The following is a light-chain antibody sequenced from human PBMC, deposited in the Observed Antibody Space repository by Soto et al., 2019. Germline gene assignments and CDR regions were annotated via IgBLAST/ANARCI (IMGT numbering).Light chain of an antibody. Sequence: EIVMTQSPATLSVSPGERATLSCRASQSVSSKLAWFQQQPGQAPSLLIYGVSTRATGVPVRFSGSGSGTEFTININSLQSEDFAVYYCQQYNNWPYTFCQGTKWESK. CDR1: QSVSSK. V-gene: IGKV3-15*01. J-gene: IGKJ2*01. CDR3: QQYNNWPYT. CDR2: GVS.